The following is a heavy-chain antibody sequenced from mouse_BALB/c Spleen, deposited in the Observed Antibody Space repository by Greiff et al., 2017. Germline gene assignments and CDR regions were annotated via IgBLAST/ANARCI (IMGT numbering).Heavy chain of an antibody. V-gene: IGHV5-6-5*01. CDR1: GFTFSSYA. Sequence: EVKLVESGGGLVKPGGSLKLSCAASGFTFSSYAMSWVRQTPEKRLEWVASISSGGSTYYPDSVKGRFTISRDNARNILYLQMSSLRSEDTAMYYCASLYYGNYFDDWGQGTTLTVSS. J-gene: IGHJ2*01. CDR2: ISSGGST. CDR3: ASLYYGNYFDD. D-gene: IGHD2-1*01.